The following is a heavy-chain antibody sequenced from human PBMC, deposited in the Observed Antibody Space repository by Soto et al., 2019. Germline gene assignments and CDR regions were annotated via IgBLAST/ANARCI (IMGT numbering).Heavy chain of an antibody. V-gene: IGHV3-33*01. CDR3: ARGRGQYCSSTSCQTYSNDAFDI. CDR2: IWYDGSNK. CDR1: GFTFSSYG. Sequence: PGGSLRLSCAASGFTFSSYGMHWVRQAPGKGLEWVAVIWYDGSNKYYADSVKGRFTISRDNSKNTLYLQMNSLRAEDTAVYYCARGRGQYCSSTSCQTYSNDAFDIWGQGTMVTVS. J-gene: IGHJ3*02. D-gene: IGHD2-2*01.